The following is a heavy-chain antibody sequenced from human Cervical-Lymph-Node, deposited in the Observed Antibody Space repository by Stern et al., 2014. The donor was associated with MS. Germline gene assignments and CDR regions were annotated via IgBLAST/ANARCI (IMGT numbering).Heavy chain of an antibody. CDR2: INTYTGEP. Sequence: QVQLVQSGSELKKPGASVKVSCKASGYKFTSSAINWVRQAPGKGLEWMGWINTYTGEPTSGQEFTGRVVFSLDTSVTTAYLQINSLKPEDTAMYYCTTQGARGFGNSPTTFWGQGTLVTVSS. CDR3: TTQGARGFGNSPTTF. CDR1: GYKFTSSA. J-gene: IGHJ4*02. D-gene: IGHD4-23*01. V-gene: IGHV7-4-1*02.